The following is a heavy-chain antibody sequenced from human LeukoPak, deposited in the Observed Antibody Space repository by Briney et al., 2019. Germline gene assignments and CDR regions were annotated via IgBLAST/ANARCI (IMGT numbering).Heavy chain of an antibody. CDR1: GYSISSGYY. CDR2: INHSGST. V-gene: IGHV4-38-2*02. Sequence: SETLSLTCTVSGYSISSGYYWGWIRQPPGKGLEWIGSINHSGSTNYNPSLKSRVTISVDTSKNQFSLKLSSVTAADTAVYYCARGPGWPGTIDYWGQGTLVTVSS. J-gene: IGHJ4*02. CDR3: ARGPGWPGTIDY.